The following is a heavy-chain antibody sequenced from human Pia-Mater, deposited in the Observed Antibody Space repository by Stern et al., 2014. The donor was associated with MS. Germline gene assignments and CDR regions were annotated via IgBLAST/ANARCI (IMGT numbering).Heavy chain of an antibody. V-gene: IGHV1-69*01. CDR2: LIPFFGAT. Sequence: VQLVESGAEVKKPVSSVKVSCKASGDTFSSYALSWVRQAPGQGLEWMGGLIPFFGATRYAQKFQGRVTITPEESTGTAFLELSSLTSEDTAVYYCALRRSYYVYWGQGTLVTVSS. CDR3: ALRRSYYVY. CDR1: GDTFSSYA. J-gene: IGHJ4*02. D-gene: IGHD1-26*01.